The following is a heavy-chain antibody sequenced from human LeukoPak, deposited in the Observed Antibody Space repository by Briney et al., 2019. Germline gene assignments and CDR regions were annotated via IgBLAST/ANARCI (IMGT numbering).Heavy chain of an antibody. V-gene: IGHV4-4*07. J-gene: IGHJ4*02. CDR1: GGSISSYY. Sequence: SETLSLTCTVSGGSISSYYWSWTRPPAGQGLDWIGRMYSSGSTNYNPSLKSRVTMSVDTSKKQFSLKLSSVTAAGTAVYYCARDSGSSTSLWGQGTRVTVSS. CDR2: MYSSGST. CDR3: ARDSGSSTSL. D-gene: IGHD2-2*01.